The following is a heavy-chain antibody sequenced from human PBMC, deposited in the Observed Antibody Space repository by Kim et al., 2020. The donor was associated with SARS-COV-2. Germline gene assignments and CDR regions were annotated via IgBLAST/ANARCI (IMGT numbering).Heavy chain of an antibody. J-gene: IGHJ6*02. Sequence: SETLSLTCTVSGGSISSYYWSWIRQPPGKGLEWIGYIYYSGSTNYNPSLKSRVTISVDTSKNQFSLKLSSVTAADTAVYYCARRHSPRYGGMDVWGQGTTVTVSS. CDR2: IYYSGST. CDR3: ARRHSPRYGGMDV. V-gene: IGHV4-59*08. CDR1: GGSISSYY. D-gene: IGHD4-17*01.